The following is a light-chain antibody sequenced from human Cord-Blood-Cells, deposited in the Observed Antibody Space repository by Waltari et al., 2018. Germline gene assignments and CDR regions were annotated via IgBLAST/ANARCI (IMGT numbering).Light chain of an antibody. V-gene: IGLV1-47*01. CDR3: AAWDDSLSGRV. CDR1: SSNIGSNY. CDR2: GNN. Sequence: QSVLTQPPSASGTPGQRVTISCSGSSSNIGSNYVYWYQQLPVTAPKLLIYGNNRRPSGVPDRFSGSKSGTSASLAISGLRSEDEADYYCAAWDDSLSGRVFGGGTKLTVL. J-gene: IGLJ3*02.